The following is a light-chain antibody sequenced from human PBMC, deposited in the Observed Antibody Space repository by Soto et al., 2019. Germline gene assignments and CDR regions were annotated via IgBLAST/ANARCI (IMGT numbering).Light chain of an antibody. Sequence: QSALTQPASVSGSPGQSITIACTGTSSDIGGYNFVSWYQQHPGKAPKLLIYDVGNRPSGVSNRFSGSKSGNTASLTISGILAEDEAHYYCNSYRTVSTYVFGTGTKVTVL. CDR2: DVG. V-gene: IGLV2-14*01. J-gene: IGLJ1*01. CDR1: SSDIGGYNF. CDR3: NSYRTVSTYV.